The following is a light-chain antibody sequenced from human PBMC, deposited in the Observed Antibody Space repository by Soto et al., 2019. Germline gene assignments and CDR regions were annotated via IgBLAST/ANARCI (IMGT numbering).Light chain of an antibody. Sequence: QSALTQPASVSGSPGQSITISCTGTSSDVGGYNYVSWYQQHPGIAPKLMISEVSNRPSGVSNRFSGSKSGNTASLTISGLQAEDEADYYCSSYTSSSTLVFRRGTKLTVL. CDR3: SSYTSSSTLV. CDR1: SSDVGGYNY. CDR2: EVS. V-gene: IGLV2-14*01. J-gene: IGLJ2*01.